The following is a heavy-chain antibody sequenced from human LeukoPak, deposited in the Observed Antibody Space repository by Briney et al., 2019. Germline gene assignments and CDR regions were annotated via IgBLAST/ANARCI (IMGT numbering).Heavy chain of an antibody. CDR3: ARSPPLYYYYGMDV. CDR2: IYYSGST. J-gene: IGHJ6*02. CDR1: GGSISSYY. Sequence: KPSETLSLTCTVSGGSISSYYWGWIRQPPGKGLEWIGYIYYSGSTNYNPSLKSRVTISVDTSKNQFSLKLSSVTAADTAVYYCARSPPLYYYYGMDVWGQGTTVTVSS. V-gene: IGHV4-59*08.